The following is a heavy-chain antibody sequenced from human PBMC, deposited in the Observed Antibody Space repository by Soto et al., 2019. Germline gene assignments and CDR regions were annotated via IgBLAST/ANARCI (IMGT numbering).Heavy chain of an antibody. D-gene: IGHD1-26*01. J-gene: IGHJ6*02. CDR3: ARGGEVGPYYDYGTDV. CDR1: GFPFSSYG. Sequence: GGSLRLSCAASGFPFSSYGMHWVRQAPGKGLVWVSRINSDGSSTSYADSVKGRFTISRDNAKNTLYLQMNSLRAEDTAVYYWARGGEVGPYYDYGTDVWGQGPPVTFSS. V-gene: IGHV3-74*01. CDR2: INSDGSST.